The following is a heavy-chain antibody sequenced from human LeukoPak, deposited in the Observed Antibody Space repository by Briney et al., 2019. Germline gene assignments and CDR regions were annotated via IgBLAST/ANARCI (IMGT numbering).Heavy chain of an antibody. J-gene: IGHJ6*02. CDR1: GYTFTSSD. Sequence: ASVKVSCKASGYTFTSSDINWVRQATGQGLEWMGWMNPNSGNTGYAQKFQGRVTMTRNTSISTAYMELSSLRSEDTAVYYCARGVRYYDILTGYYTHYGMDVWGQGTTVTVSS. CDR3: ARGVRYYDILTGYYTHYGMDV. V-gene: IGHV1-8*01. D-gene: IGHD3-9*01. CDR2: MNPNSGNT.